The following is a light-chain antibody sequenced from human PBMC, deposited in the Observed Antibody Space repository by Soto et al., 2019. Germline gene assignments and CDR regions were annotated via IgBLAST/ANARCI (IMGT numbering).Light chain of an antibody. V-gene: IGLV4-69*01. CDR1: GGHSSFA. Sequence: QLVLTQSPSASASLGASVKLTCTLSGGHSSFAIAWHQQQPEKGPRYLMKVNGDGSHTKGDGIPDRFSGSSSGAERYLIISALQSEDEADYYCQTWATGIRVFGGGTKLTVL. CDR3: QTWATGIRV. CDR2: VNGDGSH. J-gene: IGLJ3*02.